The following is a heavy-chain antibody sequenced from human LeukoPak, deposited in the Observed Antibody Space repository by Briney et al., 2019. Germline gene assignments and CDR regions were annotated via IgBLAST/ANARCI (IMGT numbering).Heavy chain of an antibody. D-gene: IGHD2-15*01. V-gene: IGHV4-59*12. J-gene: IGHJ6*02. CDR1: GGSISAYY. CDR3: ARDRVVAATNYYYGMDV. Sequence: PSETLSLTCTVSGGSISAYYWSWIRQPPGKGLEWIGYIYYSGSTNYNPSLKSRLTLSVDTSKNQFSLKLSSVTAADTAVYYCARDRVVAATNYYYGMDVWGQGTTVTVSS. CDR2: IYYSGST.